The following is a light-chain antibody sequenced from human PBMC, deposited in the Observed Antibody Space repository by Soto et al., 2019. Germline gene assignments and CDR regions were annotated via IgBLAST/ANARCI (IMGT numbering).Light chain of an antibody. CDR2: KAS. Sequence: DIQMTQSPSTLSASVGDRVTITCRASQSISSWLAWYQQKPGKAPKLLIYKASSLESGVPSRFSGSGSGTECALTISGLQADDFATYYCQQYNSYSPWTFGQGAKVEIK. J-gene: IGKJ1*01. CDR3: QQYNSYSPWT. V-gene: IGKV1-5*03. CDR1: QSISSW.